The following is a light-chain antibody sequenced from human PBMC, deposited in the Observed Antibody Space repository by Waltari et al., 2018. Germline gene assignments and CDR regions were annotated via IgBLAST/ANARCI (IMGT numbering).Light chain of an antibody. V-gene: IGKV1-5*03. CDR3: QQRSNWPWT. CDR2: KAS. Sequence: DIQMTQSPSTLSASVGDRVTITSRASQSINSWLAWYQQKPGKAPKLLISKASSLESGVPSRFSGSGSGTEFTLTISSLEPEDFAVYYCQQRSNWPWTFGQGTKVEIK. CDR1: QSINSW. J-gene: IGKJ1*01.